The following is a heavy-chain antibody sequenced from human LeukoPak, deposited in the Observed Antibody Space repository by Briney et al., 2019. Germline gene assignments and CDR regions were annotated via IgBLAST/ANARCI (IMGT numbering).Heavy chain of an antibody. D-gene: IGHD6-19*01. J-gene: IGHJ3*02. CDR1: GFTFSSYS. V-gene: IGHV3-21*01. CDR2: ISSSRSYI. Sequence: GGSLRLSCAASGFTFSSYSMNWVRQAPGKGLEWVSFISSSRSYIYYADSVKGRFTISRDNAKKSLYLQMNSLRGDDTAVYYCARGASVVAGNDNAFDIWGPGTMVTVSS. CDR3: ARGASVVAGNDNAFDI.